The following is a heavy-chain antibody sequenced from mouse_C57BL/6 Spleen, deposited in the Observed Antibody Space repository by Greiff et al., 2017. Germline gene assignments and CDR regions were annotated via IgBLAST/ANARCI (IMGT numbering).Heavy chain of an antibody. CDR3: ANVRTVAY. CDR2: IYPRSGNT. D-gene: IGHD1-1*01. J-gene: IGHJ3*01. CDR1: GYTFTSYG. Sequence: VQRVESGAELARPGASVKLSCKASGYTFTSYGISWVKQRTGQGLEWIGEIYPRSGNTYYNEKFKGKATLTADKSSSTAYMELRSLTSEDSAVYFCANVRTVAYWGQGTLVTVSA. V-gene: IGHV1-81*01.